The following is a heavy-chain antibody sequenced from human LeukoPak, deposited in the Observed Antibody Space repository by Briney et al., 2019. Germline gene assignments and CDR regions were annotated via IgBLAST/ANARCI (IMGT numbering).Heavy chain of an antibody. V-gene: IGHV3-33*01. CDR1: GFTFSSYG. CDR2: IWYDGSSE. J-gene: IGHJ5*01. Sequence: PGGALRLSCAASGFTFSSYGMHWVRQAPGKGLEWVAVIWYDGSSEYYADSVKGRFTISRDNSKNTLYLQMNSLRAEDTAVYYCARDWDSSGWNNCMSVGRRGRTATVSWG. D-gene: IGHD6-19*01. CDR3: ARDWDSSGWNNCMSVGRRGRTATVS.